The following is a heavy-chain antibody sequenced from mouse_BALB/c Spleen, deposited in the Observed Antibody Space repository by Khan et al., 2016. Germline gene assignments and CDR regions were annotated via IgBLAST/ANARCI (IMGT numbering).Heavy chain of an antibody. CDR3: ARTAQATFAY. Sequence: QIQLVQSGPELKKPGETVKISCKASGYTFTNYGMNWVKQAPGKGLKWMGWINTSTGEPTYAEEFKGRFAFSLETSASTAYLQINNLKCEDTATYDCARTAQATFAYWGQGTLVTVSA. V-gene: IGHV9-3*02. CDR1: GYTFTNYG. J-gene: IGHJ3*01. CDR2: INTSTGEP. D-gene: IGHD3-2*02.